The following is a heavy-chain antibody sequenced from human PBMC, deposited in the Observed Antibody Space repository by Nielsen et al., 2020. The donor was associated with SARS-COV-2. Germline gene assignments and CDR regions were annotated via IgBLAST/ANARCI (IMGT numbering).Heavy chain of an antibody. CDR3: ARDRQGCSSTSCSLMDV. V-gene: IGHV3-7*01. D-gene: IGHD2-2*01. CDR2: IKQDGSEK. J-gene: IGHJ6*02. Sequence: GESLKISCAASGFTVSSNYMSWVRQAPGRGLEWVANIKQDGSEKYYVDSVKGRFTISRDNAKNSLYLQMNSLRAEDTAVYYCARDRQGCSSTSCSLMDVWGQGTTVTVSS. CDR1: GFTVSSNY.